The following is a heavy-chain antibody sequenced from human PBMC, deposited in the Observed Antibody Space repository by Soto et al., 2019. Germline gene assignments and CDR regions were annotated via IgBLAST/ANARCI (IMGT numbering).Heavy chain of an antibody. J-gene: IGHJ6*02. CDR3: AKAPPYRGWPTTYYYGMDV. D-gene: IGHD6-19*01. CDR2: ISGSGGST. CDR1: GFTFSSYA. Sequence: EVQLLESGGGLVQPGGSLRLSCAASGFTFSSYAMSWVRQAPGKGLEWVSVISGSGGSTYYADSVKGRFTISRDNSKNTLFLQMHSLIVEDTAVYYCAKAPPYRGWPTTYYYGMDVWGQGTTVTVSS. V-gene: IGHV3-23*01.